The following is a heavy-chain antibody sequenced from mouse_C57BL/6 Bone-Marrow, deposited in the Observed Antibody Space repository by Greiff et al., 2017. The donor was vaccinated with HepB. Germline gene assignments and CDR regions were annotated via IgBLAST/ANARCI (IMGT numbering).Heavy chain of an antibody. J-gene: IGHJ3*01. D-gene: IGHD2-4*01. Sequence: VQRVESGAELVKPGASVKISCKASGYAFSSYWMNWVKQRPGKGLEWIGQIYPGDGDTNYNGKFKGKATLTADKSSSTAYMQLSSLTSEDSAVYFCAGGFYDYDEGFAYWGQGTLVTVSA. CDR3: AGGFYDYDEGFAY. CDR2: IYPGDGDT. CDR1: GYAFSSYW. V-gene: IGHV1-80*01.